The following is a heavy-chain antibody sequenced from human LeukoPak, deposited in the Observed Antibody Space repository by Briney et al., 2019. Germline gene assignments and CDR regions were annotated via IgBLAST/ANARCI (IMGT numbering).Heavy chain of an antibody. Sequence: SETLSLTCTVSGGSISSYYWSWIRQPPGKGLEWIGYIYYSGSTNYNPSLKSRVTISVDTSKNQFSLKLSSVTAADTAVYYCARATGVYYYDSSGEDTRYYFDYWGQGTLVTVSS. V-gene: IGHV4-59*01. D-gene: IGHD3-22*01. CDR1: GGSISSYY. CDR2: IYYSGST. J-gene: IGHJ4*02. CDR3: ARATGVYYYDSSGEDTRYYFDY.